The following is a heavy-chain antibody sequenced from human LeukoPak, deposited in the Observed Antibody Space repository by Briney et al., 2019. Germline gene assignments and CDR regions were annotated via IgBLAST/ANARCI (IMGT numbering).Heavy chain of an antibody. V-gene: IGHV1-2*02. D-gene: IGHD2-15*01. CDR2: INPNSGGT. CDR1: GYTFTGYY. CDR3: AREAVSRYCSGGSCYFDY. J-gene: IGHJ4*02. Sequence: GASVKVSCKASGYTFTGYYMHWVRQAPGQGLEWMAWINPNSGGTNYAQKFQGRVTMTRDTSISTAYMELSRLRSDDTAVYYCAREAVSRYCSGGSCYFDYWGQGTLVTFSS.